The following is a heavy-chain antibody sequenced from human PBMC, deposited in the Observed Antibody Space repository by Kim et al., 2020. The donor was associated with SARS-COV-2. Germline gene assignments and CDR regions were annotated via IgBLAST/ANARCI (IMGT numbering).Heavy chain of an antibody. CDR3: ARGGTTRVTTKIPGPYYYYYYGMDV. CDR1: GGSFSGYY. D-gene: IGHD4-17*01. Sequence: SETLSLTCAVYGGSFSGYYWSWIRQPPGKGLEWIGEINHSGSTNYNPSLKSRVTISVDTSKNQFSLKLSSVTAADTAVYYCARGGTTRVTTKIPGPYYYYYYGMDVWGQGTTVTVSS. CDR2: INHSGST. J-gene: IGHJ6*02. V-gene: IGHV4-34*01.